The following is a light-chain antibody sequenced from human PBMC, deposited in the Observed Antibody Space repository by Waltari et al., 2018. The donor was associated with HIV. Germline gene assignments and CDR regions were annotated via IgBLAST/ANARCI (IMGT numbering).Light chain of an antibody. J-gene: IGLJ2*01. CDR2: RNN. V-gene: IGLV1-47*01. CDR1: SSNIGSNY. Sequence: QSVLTQPPSASGTPGQRVTISCSGSSSNIGSNYVYWYQQLPGTAPKLLIYRNNQRPPGVPDRFSGAKSVTSASLAISGLRSEDEADYYCAAWDDSLSGVVFGGGTKLTVL. CDR3: AAWDDSLSGVV.